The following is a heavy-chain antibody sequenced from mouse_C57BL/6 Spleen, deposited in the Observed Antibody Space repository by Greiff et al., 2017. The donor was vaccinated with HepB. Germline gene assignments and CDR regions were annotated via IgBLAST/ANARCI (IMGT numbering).Heavy chain of an antibody. J-gene: IGHJ4*01. CDR1: GYTFTDYE. V-gene: IGHV1-15*01. CDR2: IDPETGGT. CDR3: TIYYAYAMDY. Sequence: QLQQSGAELVRPGASVTLSCKASGYTFTDYEMHWVKQTPVHGLEWIGAIDPETGGTAYNQKFKGKAILTADKSSSTAYMELRSLTSEDSAVYYCTIYYAYAMDYWGQGTSVTVSS. D-gene: IGHD2-1*01.